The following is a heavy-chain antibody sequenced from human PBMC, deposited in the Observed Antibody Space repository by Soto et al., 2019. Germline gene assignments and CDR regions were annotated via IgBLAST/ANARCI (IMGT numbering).Heavy chain of an antibody. V-gene: IGHV3-53*01. CDR2: IYSGGST. D-gene: IGHD3-22*01. Sequence: GGSLRLSCAASGFTVSSNYMSWVRQAPGKGLEWVSVIYSGGSTYYADSVKGRFTISRDNSKNTLYLQMNSLRAAEADVYYCAISSGYYLTFDFWGQGTLVTVSS. CDR3: AISSGYYLTFDF. J-gene: IGHJ4*02. CDR1: GFTVSSNY.